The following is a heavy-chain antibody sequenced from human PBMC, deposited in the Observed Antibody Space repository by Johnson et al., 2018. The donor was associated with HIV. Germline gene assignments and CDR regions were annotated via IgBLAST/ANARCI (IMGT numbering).Heavy chain of an antibody. J-gene: IGHJ3*02. D-gene: IGHD2-2*01. CDR3: ARGYCSSTSCYAFFLPFDI. CDR2: INWNGGST. Sequence: EVQLVESGGGLVKPGGSLRLSCAASGFTFSDYYMSWIRQAPGKGLEWVSGINWNGGSTGYADSVKGRFTISRDNAKNSLYLQMNSLRAEDTALYYCARGYCSSTSCYAFFLPFDIWGQGTMVTVSS. CDR1: GFTFSDYY. V-gene: IGHV3-20*04.